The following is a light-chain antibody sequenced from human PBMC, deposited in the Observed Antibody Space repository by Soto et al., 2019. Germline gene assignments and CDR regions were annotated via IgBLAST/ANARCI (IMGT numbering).Light chain of an antibody. V-gene: IGKV3-15*01. CDR3: QQYKSWPLT. CDR2: GAS. J-gene: IGKJ4*01. CDR1: QSVTSN. Sequence: EIVMTQSPATLSVSPGEGATLSCRASQSVTSNLAWYQQKPGQAPRLLIYGASNRATGIPARFSSSGSGTQFTLTIRSLQSEDFAVYYCQQYKSWPLTFVGGTKVEIK.